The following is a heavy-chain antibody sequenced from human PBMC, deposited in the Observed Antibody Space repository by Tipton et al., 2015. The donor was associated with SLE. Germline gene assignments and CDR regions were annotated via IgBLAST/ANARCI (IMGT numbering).Heavy chain of an antibody. Sequence: QSGPEVKKPGASVKVSCKASGYTFTSYDINWVRQATGQGLEWMGWMNPNSGNTGYAQKFQGRVTMTRNTSISTAYMELSSLRSEDTAVYYCARDATLSRRAACDIWGQGTMVTVSS. D-gene: IGHD3-3*02. CDR1: GYTFTSYD. J-gene: IGHJ3*02. CDR2: MNPNSGNT. V-gene: IGHV1-8*01. CDR3: ARDATLSRRAACDI.